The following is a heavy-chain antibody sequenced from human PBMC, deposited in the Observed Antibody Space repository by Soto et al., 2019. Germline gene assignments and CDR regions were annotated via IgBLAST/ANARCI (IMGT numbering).Heavy chain of an antibody. V-gene: IGHV1-8*02. J-gene: IGHJ4*02. Sequence: QVQLVQSGAEVKKPGASVKVSCRASGYTFQTYDIVWVRQATGQGLEWLGWMTPNSGGTGYAQNFQGRVTMTMVTPLITPYMELISLVSDDTALYYCATHQYQQHLANWGQGTLVTVSS. D-gene: IGHD2-2*01. CDR1: GYTFQTYD. CDR3: ATHQYQQHLAN. CDR2: MTPNSGGT.